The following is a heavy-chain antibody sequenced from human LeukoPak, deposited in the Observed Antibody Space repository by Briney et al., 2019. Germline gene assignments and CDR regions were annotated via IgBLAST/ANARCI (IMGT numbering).Heavy chain of an antibody. CDR2: ISGHGGNT. CDR3: AKSSYHDSSDYYREYYFDY. V-gene: IGHV3-23*01. CDR1: RFTFGSYG. D-gene: IGHD3-22*01. J-gene: IGHJ4*02. Sequence: GGSLRLSCAASRFTFGSYGMTWVRQAPGKGLEWVSSISGHGGNTYYADSVKGRFTISRDNSKNTLYLQMNSLRGEDTAVYYCAKSSYHDSSDYYREYYFDYWGQGTLVTVSS.